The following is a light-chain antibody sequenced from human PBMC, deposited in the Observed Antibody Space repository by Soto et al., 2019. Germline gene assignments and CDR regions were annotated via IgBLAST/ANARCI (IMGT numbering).Light chain of an antibody. CDR2: DAY. J-gene: IGKJ1*01. CDR3: QQYDSYSWT. CDR1: QTISSW. V-gene: IGKV1-5*01. Sequence: DIQMTQSPSTLSASVGDRVTITCRASQTISSWLAWYQQLPGKAPKLLIYDAYTLETGVPSRFSGSGSGTDFTLTISSLQADDFATYYCQQYDSYSWTFGQGTKVDIX.